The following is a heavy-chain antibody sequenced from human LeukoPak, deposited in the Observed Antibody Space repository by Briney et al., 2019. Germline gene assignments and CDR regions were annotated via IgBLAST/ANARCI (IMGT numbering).Heavy chain of an antibody. V-gene: IGHV3-53*01. D-gene: IGHD6-13*01. J-gene: IGHJ3*02. CDR3: ARDLGSWYHDAFDI. CDR2: IYSGGST. Sequence: PGGSLRLSCAASGFTLSSNYMSWVRQAPGKGLEWVSVIYSGGSTYYADSVKGRFTISRDNSKNTLYLQMNSLRAEDTAVYYCARDLGSWYHDAFDIWGQGTMVTVSS. CDR1: GFTLSSNY.